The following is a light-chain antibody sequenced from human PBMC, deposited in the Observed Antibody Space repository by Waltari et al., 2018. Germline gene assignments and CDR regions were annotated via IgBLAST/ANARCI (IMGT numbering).Light chain of an antibody. J-gene: IGKJ1*01. CDR3: QQYYSIPWT. Sequence: DIVMTQSPDSLPVSLGERAPPNCTSSQNLLYTSNNKNSLAWYQQKPGQPPKLLIYWASTRQSGVPDRFGGSGSGTDFTLTISSLQAEDVALYYCQQYYSIPWTFGQGTKVEIK. CDR1: QNLLYTSNNKNS. V-gene: IGKV4-1*01. CDR2: WAS.